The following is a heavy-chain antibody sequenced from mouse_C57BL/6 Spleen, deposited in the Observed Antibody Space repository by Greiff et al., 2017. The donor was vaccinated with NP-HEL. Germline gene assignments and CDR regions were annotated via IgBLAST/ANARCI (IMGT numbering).Heavy chain of an antibody. CDR3: ANYYGSSYDYAMDY. J-gene: IGHJ4*01. CDR2: ISDGGSYT. D-gene: IGHD1-1*01. V-gene: IGHV5-4*01. Sequence: DVQLVESGGGLVKPGGSLKLSCAASGFTFSSYAMSWVRQTPEKRLEWVATISDGGSYTYYPDNVKGRFTISRDNAKNNLYLQMSHLKSEDTAMYYCANYYGSSYDYAMDYWGQGTSVTVSS. CDR1: GFTFSSYA.